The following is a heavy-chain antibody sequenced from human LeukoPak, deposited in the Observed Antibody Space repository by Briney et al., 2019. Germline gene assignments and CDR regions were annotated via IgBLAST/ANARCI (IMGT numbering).Heavy chain of an antibody. D-gene: IGHD3-9*01. CDR1: GGTFSSYA. CDR3: ARRGRLRYFDWLSYYFDY. Sequence: ASVKVSCKASGGTFSSYAISWVRQAPGQGLEWMGWINPNSGGTNYAQKFQGRVTMTRDTSISTAYMELSRLRSDDTAVYYCARRGRLRYFDWLSYYFDYWGQGTLVTVSS. CDR2: INPNSGGT. J-gene: IGHJ4*02. V-gene: IGHV1-2*02.